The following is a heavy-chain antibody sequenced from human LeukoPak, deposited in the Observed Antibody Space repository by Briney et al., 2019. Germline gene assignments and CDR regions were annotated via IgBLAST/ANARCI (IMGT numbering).Heavy chain of an antibody. V-gene: IGHV3-48*01. CDR1: GFTFSSYS. CDR3: ARDRCSSTNCYHYYFDY. D-gene: IGHD2-2*01. J-gene: IGHJ4*02. Sequence: GGSLRLSCAASGFTFSSYSMNWVRQAPGKGLEWVSYISSSSSTIYYADSVKGRFTISRDNSKNTLYLQMNSLRAEDTAVYHCARDRCSSTNCYHYYFDYWGQGTLVTVSS. CDR2: ISSSSSTI.